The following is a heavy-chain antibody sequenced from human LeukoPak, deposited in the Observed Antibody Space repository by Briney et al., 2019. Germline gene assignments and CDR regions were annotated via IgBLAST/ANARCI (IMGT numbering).Heavy chain of an antibody. D-gene: IGHD7-27*01. J-gene: IGHJ1*01. CDR1: GGSISSGGYY. CDR3: ARVAGPTTLGYFQH. Sequence: SETLSLTCTVSGGSISSGGYYWNWIRQPAGKGLEWIGRMYTSGSTNYNPSLKSRATITLDTSKNQFSLKLSSVTAADTAVYYCARVAGPTTLGYFQHWGQGTLVSVSS. CDR2: MYTSGST. V-gene: IGHV4-61*02.